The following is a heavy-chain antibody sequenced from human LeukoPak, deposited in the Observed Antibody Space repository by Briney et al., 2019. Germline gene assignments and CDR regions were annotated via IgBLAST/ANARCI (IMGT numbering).Heavy chain of an antibody. CDR1: GYTLTDYY. Sequence: ASVKVSCKASGYTLTDYYMHWVRQAPGQGLEWMGRINPNSGGTNYAQKFQGRVTMTRDTSISTVYMELSRLRSDDTAVYYCARFDYDSSGYYAHFDYWGQGTLVTVSS. CDR3: ARFDYDSSGYYAHFDY. D-gene: IGHD3-22*01. J-gene: IGHJ4*02. V-gene: IGHV1-2*06. CDR2: INPNSGGT.